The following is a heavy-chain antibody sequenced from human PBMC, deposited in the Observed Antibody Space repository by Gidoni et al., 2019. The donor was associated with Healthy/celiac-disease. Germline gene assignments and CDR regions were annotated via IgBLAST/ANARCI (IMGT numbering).Heavy chain of an antibody. CDR1: GGTFSSYA. D-gene: IGHD1-7*01. CDR3: ARVPTGTIYYGMDV. Sequence: QVQLVQSGAEVKKPGSSVKVSCKASGGTFSSYAISWVRQAPGQGLEWMGRIIPILGIANYAQKFQGRVTITADKSTSTAYMELSSLRSEDTAVYYCARVPTGTIYYGMDVWGQGTTVTVSS. J-gene: IGHJ6*02. CDR2: IIPILGIA. V-gene: IGHV1-69*04.